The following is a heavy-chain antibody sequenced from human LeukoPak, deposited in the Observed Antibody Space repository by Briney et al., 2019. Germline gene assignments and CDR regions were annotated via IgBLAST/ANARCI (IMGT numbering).Heavy chain of an antibody. Sequence: QPGGPLRLSCAASGFTFNNYAMNWVRQASGKGLEWVGRIRDKGYGHATAYAASVKGRFTLSRDDSKNTAYLQMSSLKTEDTALYYCTTPNEGNWFDPWGQGTLVTVSS. J-gene: IGHJ5*02. CDR1: GFTFNNYA. V-gene: IGHV3-73*01. CDR3: TTPNEGNWFDP. CDR2: IRDKGYGHAT. D-gene: IGHD2-8*01.